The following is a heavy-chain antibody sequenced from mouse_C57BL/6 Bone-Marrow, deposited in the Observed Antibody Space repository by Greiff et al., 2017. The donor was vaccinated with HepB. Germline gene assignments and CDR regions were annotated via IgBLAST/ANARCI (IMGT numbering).Heavy chain of an antibody. J-gene: IGHJ4*01. CDR3: TPDGYYDAMDY. D-gene: IGHD2-3*01. V-gene: IGHV14-1*01. CDR1: GFNIKDYY. CDR2: IDPEDGDT. Sequence: EVQLQQSGAELVRPGASVKLSCTASGFNIKDYYMHWVKQRPEQGLEWIGRIDPEDGDTEYAPKFQGKATMTADTSSNTAYMQLSSLTSEDTAVYYCTPDGYYDAMDYWGQGTSVTVSS.